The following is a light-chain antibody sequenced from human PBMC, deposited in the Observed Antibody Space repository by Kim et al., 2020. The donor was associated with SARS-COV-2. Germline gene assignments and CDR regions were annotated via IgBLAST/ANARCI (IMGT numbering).Light chain of an antibody. CDR1: QRVSSSY. V-gene: IGKV3-20*01. J-gene: IGKJ4*01. CDR3: QQYGSSPAS. Sequence: SPGERATLSCRASQRVSSSYLAWYQQTPGQAPRLLIYGASSRATGIPDRFSGSGSGTDFTLTISRLEPEDFAVYYCQQYGSSPASFGGGTKVDIK. CDR2: GAS.